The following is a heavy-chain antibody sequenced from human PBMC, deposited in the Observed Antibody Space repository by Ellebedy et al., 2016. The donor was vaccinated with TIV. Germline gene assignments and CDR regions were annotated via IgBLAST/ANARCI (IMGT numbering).Heavy chain of an antibody. V-gene: IGHV3-9*01. Sequence: SLKISXAASGFTFDDYAMHWVRQAPGKGLAWVAGISWSSANIGYADSVKGRFTISRDNAKNSLSLQMNSLRAEDTAFYYCAKDISSILIGGAMDVWGQGTTVTVSS. CDR2: ISWSSANI. CDR3: AKDISSILIGGAMDV. D-gene: IGHD3-9*01. CDR1: GFTFDDYA. J-gene: IGHJ6*02.